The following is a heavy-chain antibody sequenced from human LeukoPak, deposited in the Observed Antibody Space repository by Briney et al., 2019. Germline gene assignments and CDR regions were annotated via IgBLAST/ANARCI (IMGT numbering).Heavy chain of an antibody. CDR2: ISAYNGNT. D-gene: IGHD2-2*02. CDR3: ARDKDIVEVPDAISLYRPFDY. J-gene: IGHJ4*02. CDR1: GYTFSSYG. V-gene: IGHV1-18*01. Sequence: ASVKVSCKASGYTFSSYGISWVRQAPGQGLQWMGWISAYNGNTKYAQKLQGRVTMTTDTSTSTAYMELRSLRSDDTAVYYCARDKDIVEVPDAISLYRPFDYWGQGTLVTVSS.